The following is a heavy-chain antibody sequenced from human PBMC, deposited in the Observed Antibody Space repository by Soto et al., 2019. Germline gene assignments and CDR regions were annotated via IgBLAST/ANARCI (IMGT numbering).Heavy chain of an antibody. V-gene: IGHV3-15*02. CDR1: GFTFSYAW. J-gene: IGHJ1*01. CDR3: SPRGTFLTGYCR. CDR2: IKSNADGATT. D-gene: IGHD3-9*01. Sequence: EVPLVESVGALVKPGGSLTLSCAASGFTFSYAWMNWVRQVPGKGLEWVGRIKSNADGATTDYAAPVEGIFSISRDDSKKILFLQTNSLKPEGTSVYYCSPRGTFLTGYCRWGQRTLFTVSS.